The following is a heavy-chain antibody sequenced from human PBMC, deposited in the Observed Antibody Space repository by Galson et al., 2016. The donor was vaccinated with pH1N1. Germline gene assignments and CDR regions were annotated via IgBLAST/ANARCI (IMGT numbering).Heavy chain of an antibody. CDR1: GFTFDSHE. V-gene: IGHV3-48*03. J-gene: IGHJ4*02. Sequence: SLRLSCAVSGFTFDSHEMNWVRQAPGKGLEWVASISSGGNTMFYADSVKGRFTISRDNAKNSLYFQMNSLRVEDTAVYYCARAYYDPLTRFSGAFDYWGQGPLVTVSS. D-gene: IGHD3-9*01. CDR3: ARAYYDPLTRFSGAFDY. CDR2: ISSGGNTM.